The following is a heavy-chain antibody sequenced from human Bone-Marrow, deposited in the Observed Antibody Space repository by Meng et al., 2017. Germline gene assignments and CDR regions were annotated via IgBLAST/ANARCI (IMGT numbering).Heavy chain of an antibody. CDR1: GGSISSSSYY. J-gene: IGHJ5*02. V-gene: IGHV4-39*01. CDR3: ARQGFLEWLLYRGNWFDP. D-gene: IGHD3-3*01. Sequence: QLQLQESGPGLGKPSETLSLTCTVSGGSISSSSYYWGWIRQPPGKGLEWIGSIYYSGSTYYNPSLKSRVTISVDTSKNQFSLKLSSVTAADTAVYYCARQGFLEWLLYRGNWFDPWGQGTLVTVSS. CDR2: IYYSGST.